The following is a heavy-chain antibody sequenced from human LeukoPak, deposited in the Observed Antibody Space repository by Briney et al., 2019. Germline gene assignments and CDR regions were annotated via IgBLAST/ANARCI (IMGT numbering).Heavy chain of an antibody. J-gene: IGHJ5*02. CDR2: IFSRGNT. CDR3: ARELSGSFSNWFDP. D-gene: IGHD3-10*01. Sequence: SETLSLTCSVSGDSIFNSNSYWSWMRQPAGKGLEWIGHIFSRGNTNYNPSLKSRVTISVDMSKNQFSLILSSVTAADTAVYYCARELSGSFSNWFDPWGQGTLVTVSS. CDR1: GDSIFNSNSY. V-gene: IGHV4-61*09.